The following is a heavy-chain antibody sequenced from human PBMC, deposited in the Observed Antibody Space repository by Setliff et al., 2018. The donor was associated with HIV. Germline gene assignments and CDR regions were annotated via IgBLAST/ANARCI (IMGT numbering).Heavy chain of an antibody. V-gene: IGHV3-53*05. D-gene: IGHD2-2*01. J-gene: IGHJ6*03. CDR2: IYSNANT. Sequence: GGSLRLSCAPSGFTVSSNYMTWVRQAPGKGLEWVSVIYSNANTLYADSVKGRFTGSRDNSKNTLYLQMNNLRAEDTAVYYCATSSRIYYYSYMDVWGKGTTVTVSS. CDR1: GFTVSSNY. CDR3: ATSSRIYYYSYMDV.